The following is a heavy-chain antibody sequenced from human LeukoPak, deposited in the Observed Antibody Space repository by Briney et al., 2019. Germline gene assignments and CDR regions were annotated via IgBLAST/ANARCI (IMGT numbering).Heavy chain of an antibody. V-gene: IGHV4-59*12. CDR3: ARGIHEIVAVAGYYFDY. Sequence: MTSETLSLTCTVSGGTISSYYWSWIRQPPGKGLEWIGYTYYSGSTNYNPSLKSRVTISVDTSKNQFSLKLSSVTAADTAVYYCARGIHEIVAVAGYYFDYWGQGTLVTVSS. J-gene: IGHJ4*02. CDR2: TYYSGST. D-gene: IGHD6-19*01. CDR1: GGTISSYY.